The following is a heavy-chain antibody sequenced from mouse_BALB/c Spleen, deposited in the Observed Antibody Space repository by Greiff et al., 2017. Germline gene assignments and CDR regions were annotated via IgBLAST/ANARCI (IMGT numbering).Heavy chain of an antibody. CDR2: ISSGGSYT. Sequence: EVKLMESGGGLVKPGGSLKLSCAASGFTFSSYTMHWVRQTPEKRLEWVATISSGGSYTYYPDSVKGRFTISRDTAKNTLYLQMSSLKSEDTAMYYCTRDVYYGNYVFAYWGEGTLVTVSA. J-gene: IGHJ3*01. V-gene: IGHV5-6-4*01. CDR1: GFTFSSYT. D-gene: IGHD2-1*01. CDR3: TRDVYYGNYVFAY.